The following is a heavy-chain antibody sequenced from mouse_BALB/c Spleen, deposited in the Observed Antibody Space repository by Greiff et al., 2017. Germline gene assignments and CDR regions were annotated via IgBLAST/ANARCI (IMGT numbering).Heavy chain of an antibody. V-gene: IGHV1S29*02. J-gene: IGHJ3*01. CDR2: IYPYNGGT. CDR1: GYTFTDYN. D-gene: IGHD2-2*01. CDR3: ATYGYPFAY. Sequence: EVQLQQSGPELVKPGASVKISCKASGYTFTDYNMHWVKQSHGKSLEWIGYIYPYNGGTGYNQKFKSKATLTVDNSSSTAYMELRSLTSEDSAVYYCATYGYPFAYWGQGTLVTVSA.